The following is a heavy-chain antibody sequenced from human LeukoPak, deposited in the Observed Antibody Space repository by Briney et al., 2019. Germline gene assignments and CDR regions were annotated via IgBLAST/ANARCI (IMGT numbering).Heavy chain of an antibody. D-gene: IGHD3-22*01. CDR2: ISGSGGST. CDR1: GFTLSSYA. V-gene: IGHV3-23*01. J-gene: IGHJ3*02. Sequence: GGSPRLSCAASGFTLSSYAMSWVRQAPGKGLEWVSVISGSGGSTYYTDSVKGRFTISRDNPRNTLDLQMNSLRAEDTAVYYCAKCFGPTYYYVSSGFFDAFDIWGRGTLVTVSS. CDR3: AKCFGPTYYYVSSGFFDAFDI.